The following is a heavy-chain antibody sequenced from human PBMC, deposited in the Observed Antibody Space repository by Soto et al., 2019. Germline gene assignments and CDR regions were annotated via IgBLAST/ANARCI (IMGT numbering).Heavy chain of an antibody. CDR3: AKVANVGVVVEYFDH. CDR2: ISSTGRRT. V-gene: IGHV3-23*01. CDR1: GFNFANYA. J-gene: IGHJ4*02. D-gene: IGHD3-3*01. Sequence: PGGSLRLSCGSSGFNFANYAMGWVRQAPGKGLEWASGISSTGRRTYYADSVRGRFSISRDNSKNTVDLQINSLRAEDTAVYYCAKVANVGVVVEYFDHWGQGSLVTVSS.